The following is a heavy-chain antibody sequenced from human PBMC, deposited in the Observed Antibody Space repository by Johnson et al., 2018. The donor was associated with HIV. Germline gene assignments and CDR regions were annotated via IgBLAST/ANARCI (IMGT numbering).Heavy chain of an antibody. J-gene: IGHJ3*02. Sequence: VQLVESGGGVVQPGRSLRLSCAASGFTFSIYAMHWVRQAPGKGLEWVSYISSSGSTIYYADSVKGRFTISRDNAKNSLYLQMNSLRAEDTAVYYCARAGHFDYVWGSYRHDAFDIWGQGTMVTVSS. V-gene: IGHV3-48*04. CDR1: GFTFSIYA. CDR2: ISSSGSTI. CDR3: ARAGHFDYVWGSYRHDAFDI. D-gene: IGHD3-16*02.